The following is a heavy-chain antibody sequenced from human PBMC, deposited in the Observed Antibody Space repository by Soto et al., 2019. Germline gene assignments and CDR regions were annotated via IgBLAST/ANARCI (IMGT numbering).Heavy chain of an antibody. D-gene: IGHD6-19*01. V-gene: IGHV3-11*06. CDR1: GFTFSDYY. CDR3: ARAPSGWYYFDY. J-gene: IGHJ4*02. Sequence: QVQLVESGGGLVEPGGSLRLSCAASGFTFSDYYMSWIRQAPGKGLEWVSYISSSSSYTNYADSVKGRFTISRDNAKNSLYLQMNSLRAEDTAVYYCARAPSGWYYFDYWGQGTLVTVSS. CDR2: ISSSSSYT.